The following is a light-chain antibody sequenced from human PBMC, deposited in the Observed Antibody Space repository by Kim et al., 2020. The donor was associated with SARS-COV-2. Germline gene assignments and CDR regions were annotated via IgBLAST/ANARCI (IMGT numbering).Light chain of an antibody. J-gene: IGLJ2*01. CDR2: EDD. CDR3: HSYEASFEV. Sequence: LTQPLSVSESPGKTVTISCTRSSGSIASNYVQWYRQRPGSAPTTVIYEDDQRPSGVPDRFSASIDSSSNSASLTISGLKPEDEADYYCHSYEASFEVFGGGTQLTVL. CDR1: SGSIASNY. V-gene: IGLV6-57*03.